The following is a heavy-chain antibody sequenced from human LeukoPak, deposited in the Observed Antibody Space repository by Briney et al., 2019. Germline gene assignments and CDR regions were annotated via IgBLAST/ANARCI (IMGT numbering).Heavy chain of an antibody. CDR1: GFIVSSNH. Sequence: GGSLRLSCAASGFIVSSNHMSWVRQAPGKGLEWITFIQFDGSDEYSADSVKGRFTLSRDNSKNTLYLQMNSLRPEDTAVYYCVKGRGWYFDYWGQGILVTVSS. D-gene: IGHD6-19*01. CDR3: VKGRGWYFDY. V-gene: IGHV3-30*02. J-gene: IGHJ4*02. CDR2: IQFDGSDE.